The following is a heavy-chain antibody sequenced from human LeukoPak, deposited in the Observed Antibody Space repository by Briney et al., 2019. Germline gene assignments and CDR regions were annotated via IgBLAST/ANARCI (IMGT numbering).Heavy chain of an antibody. CDR1: GFTFSSSA. D-gene: IGHD2-15*01. CDR2: ISNDGGYT. J-gene: IGHJ4*02. CDR3: AKQLGYCSDGSCYFPY. V-gene: IGHV3-23*01. Sequence: GGSLRLSCAASGFTFSSSAMSWVRQAPGKGLEWVSAISNDGGYTYYADSVQGRFTISRDNSKSTLCLQMNSLRAEDTAVYYCAKQLGYCSDGSCYFPYWGQGTLVTVSS.